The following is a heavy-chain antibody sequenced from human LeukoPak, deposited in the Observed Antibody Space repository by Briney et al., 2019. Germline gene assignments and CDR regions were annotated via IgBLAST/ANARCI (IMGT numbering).Heavy chain of an antibody. CDR1: GGSTSSSSYY. Sequence: SETLSLTCTVSGGSTSSSSYYWGWIRQPPGKGLEWIGSIYYSGSTYYNPSLKSRVTISVDTSKNQFSLKLSSVTAADTAVYYCARGYDFWSGYYYYYYGMDVWGQGTTVTVSS. D-gene: IGHD3-3*01. CDR2: IYYSGST. V-gene: IGHV4-39*01. J-gene: IGHJ6*02. CDR3: ARGYDFWSGYYYYYYGMDV.